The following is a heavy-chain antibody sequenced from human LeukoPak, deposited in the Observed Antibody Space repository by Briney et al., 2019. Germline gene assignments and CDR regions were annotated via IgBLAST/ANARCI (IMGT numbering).Heavy chain of an antibody. CDR2: IIPIFGTA. D-gene: IGHD2-2*01. CDR3: ASSYCSSTSCHFDY. Sequence: ASVKVSCKASGGTFSSYAISWVRQAPGQGLEWMGGIIPIFGTANYAQKFQGRDTITTDESTSTAYMELSSLRSEDTAVYYCASSYCSSTSCHFDYWGQGTLVTVSS. V-gene: IGHV1-69*05. J-gene: IGHJ4*02. CDR1: GGTFSSYA.